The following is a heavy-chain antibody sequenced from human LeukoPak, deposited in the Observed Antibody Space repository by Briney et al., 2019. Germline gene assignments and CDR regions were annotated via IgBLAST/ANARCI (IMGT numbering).Heavy chain of an antibody. D-gene: IGHD1-26*01. CDR2: IDRSGST. CDR1: GGSFRGPY. V-gene: IGHV4-34*01. Sequence: SETLSLTCSVFGGSFRGPYGTWSRQPPGKGLEWIGEIDRSGSTNYSPSLESRVTISADTSKNQFSLKLSSVTAADTAVYYCGIGGHDVWEHIQHWGQGTLVTVSS. J-gene: IGHJ1*01. CDR3: GIGGHDVWEHIQH.